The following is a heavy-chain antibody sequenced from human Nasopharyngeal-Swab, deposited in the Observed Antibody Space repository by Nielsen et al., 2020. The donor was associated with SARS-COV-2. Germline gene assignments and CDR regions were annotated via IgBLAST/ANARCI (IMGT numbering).Heavy chain of an antibody. CDR3: ANEEVPNDY. CDR2: ISIRGVTT. CDR1: GCSFRDHA. Sequence: GGSLRLSCAVSGCSFRDHAMSWVRQAPGKGLEWVSGISIRGVTTYYADSVKGRFTISRDNSKNTVYLDMNSLRAEDTAVYYCANEEVPNDYWGQGTLVTVSS. V-gene: IGHV3-23*01. J-gene: IGHJ4*02.